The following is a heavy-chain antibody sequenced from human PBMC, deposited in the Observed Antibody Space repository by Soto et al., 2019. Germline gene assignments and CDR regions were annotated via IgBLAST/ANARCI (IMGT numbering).Heavy chain of an antibody. CDR1: GYTFTGYY. CDR3: ARAPHFWSGYSGGYGMDV. V-gene: IGHV1-2*04. J-gene: IGHJ6*02. Sequence: QVQLVQSGAEVKKPGASVKVSCKASGYTFTGYYMHWVRQAPGQGLEWMGWINTNSGGTNYAQKFQGWVTMTRDTSISTACMELSRLRSDDTAVYYCARAPHFWSGYSGGYGMDVWGQGTTVTVSS. CDR2: INTNSGGT. D-gene: IGHD3-3*01.